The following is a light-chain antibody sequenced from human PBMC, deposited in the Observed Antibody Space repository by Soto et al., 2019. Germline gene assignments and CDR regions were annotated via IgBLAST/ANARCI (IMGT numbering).Light chain of an antibody. CDR1: SSDVGGYNY. V-gene: IGLV2-11*01. Sequence: QSALTQPRSVSGSPGQSVTISCTGTSSDVGGYNYVSCYQQHPGKAPKLMIYDVSKRPSRVPDRFSGSKSGNTASLTISWLQAADEAEDYCCSLAGSSHVFGTGTKLTVL. CDR3: CSLAGSSHV. CDR2: DVS. J-gene: IGLJ1*01.